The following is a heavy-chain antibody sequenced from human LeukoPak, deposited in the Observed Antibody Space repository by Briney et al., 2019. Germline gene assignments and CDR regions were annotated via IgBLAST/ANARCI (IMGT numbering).Heavy chain of an antibody. CDR3: ARTGLGDYVWGSYRWTNFDY. CDR1: GGSFSDYY. D-gene: IGHD3-16*02. J-gene: IGHJ4*02. CDR2: INHSGST. Sequence: PSETLSLTCAVYGGSFSDYYWTWIRQPPGKGLEWIGEINHSGSTNYNPSLKSRVTISVDTSKNQFSLKLSSVTAADTAVYYCARTGLGDYVWGSYRWTNFDYWGQGTLVTVSS. V-gene: IGHV4-34*01.